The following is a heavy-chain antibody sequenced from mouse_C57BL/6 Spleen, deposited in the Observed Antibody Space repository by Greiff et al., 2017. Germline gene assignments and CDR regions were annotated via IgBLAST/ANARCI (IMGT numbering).Heavy chain of an antibody. CDR2: IYPGSGST. Sequence: QVQLKQPGAELVKPGASVKMSCKASGYTFTSYWITWVKQRPGQGLEWIGDIYPGSGSTNYNEKCKSKATLTVDTSSSTAYMQLSSLTSEDSAVYYCARFITTVEYFDVWGTGTTVTVSS. V-gene: IGHV1-55*01. J-gene: IGHJ1*03. CDR1: GYTFTSYW. D-gene: IGHD1-1*01. CDR3: ARFITTVEYFDV.